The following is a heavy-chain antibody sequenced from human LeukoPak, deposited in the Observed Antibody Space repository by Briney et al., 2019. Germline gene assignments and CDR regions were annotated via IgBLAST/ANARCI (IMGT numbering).Heavy chain of an antibody. V-gene: IGHV1-8*03. CDR3: ARKSRRGGNWFDP. CDR1: GYTFTSYD. J-gene: IGHJ5*02. D-gene: IGHD3-16*01. CDR2: MNPNSGNT. Sequence: ASVKVSCKASGYTFTSYDINWVRQATGQGLEWMGWMNPNSGNTGYAQKFQGRVTITRNTSISTAYMELSSLRSEDTAVYYCARKSRRGGNWFDPWGQGTLVTVSS.